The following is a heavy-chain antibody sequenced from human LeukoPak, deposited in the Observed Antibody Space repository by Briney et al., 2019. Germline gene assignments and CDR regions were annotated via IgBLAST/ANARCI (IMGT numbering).Heavy chain of an antibody. Sequence: GGSLRLSCAASGFTFSSYSMNWVRQAPGKGLEWVSSISSSSSYIYYADSVKGRFTISRDNAKNSLYLQMNSLRAEDTAVYYCARDVLPEYQIINYYYGMDVWGQGTTVTVSS. J-gene: IGHJ6*02. CDR3: ARDVLPEYQIINYYYGMDV. D-gene: IGHD2-2*01. CDR1: GFTFSSYS. CDR2: ISSSSSYI. V-gene: IGHV3-21*01.